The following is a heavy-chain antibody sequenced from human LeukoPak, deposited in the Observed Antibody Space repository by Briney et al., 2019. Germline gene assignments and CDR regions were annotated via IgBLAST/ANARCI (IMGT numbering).Heavy chain of an antibody. CDR1: GGSFSGYY. J-gene: IGHJ4*02. V-gene: IGHV4-34*01. CDR2: INHSGST. Sequence: KTSETLSLTCAVYGGSFSGYYWSWIRQPPGKGLEWIGEINHSGSTNYNPPLKSRVTISVDTSKNQFSLKLSSVTAADTAVYYCARVVSYYDSSGYYRWGQGTLVTVSS. CDR3: ARVVSYYDSSGYYR. D-gene: IGHD3-22*01.